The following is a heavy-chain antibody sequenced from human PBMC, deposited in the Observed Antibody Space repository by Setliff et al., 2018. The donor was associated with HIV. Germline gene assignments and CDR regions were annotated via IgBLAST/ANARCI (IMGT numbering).Heavy chain of an antibody. D-gene: IGHD3-22*01. V-gene: IGHV1-46*01. J-gene: IGHJ4*02. CDR2: INPRAGTT. CDR1: GYTFTTYY. CDR3: ARDPYDSSGYHFDF. Sequence: ASVKVSCKASGYTFTTYYIHWVRQAPGQGLEWMGLINPRAGTTSYAQKFLGRVTMTRDPSTRTFYMELRSLRSDDTAVYYCARDPYDSSGYHFDFWGQGTLVTVSS.